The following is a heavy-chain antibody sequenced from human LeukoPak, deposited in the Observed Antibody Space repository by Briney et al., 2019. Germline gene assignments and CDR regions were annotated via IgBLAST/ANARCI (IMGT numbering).Heavy chain of an antibody. CDR3: TTADPTVSNTAFVR. D-gene: IGHD3-16*01. CDR1: GFTFSSHW. Sequence: PGGSLRLSCAASGFTFSSHWMHWVRHPPGKGLEWISRLTSDGSSAVYADSVKGRFTISRDNPKSTLYLQMSSLRVEDKAVYYCTTADPTVSNTAFVRWGQGTLVTVSS. CDR2: LTSDGSSA. J-gene: IGHJ4*02. V-gene: IGHV3-74*03.